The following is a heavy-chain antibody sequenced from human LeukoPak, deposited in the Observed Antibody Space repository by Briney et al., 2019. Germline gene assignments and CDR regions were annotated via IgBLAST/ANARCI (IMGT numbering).Heavy chain of an antibody. CDR3: AKDHDSGWFFDY. Sequence: PGGSLRLSCAASGFTFSSYAMHWVRQAPGKGLERVAVISYDGSNKYYADSVKGRFTISRDNSKNTLYLQMNSLRAEDTAVYYCAKDHDSGWFFDYWGQGTLVTVSS. CDR1: GFTFSSYA. V-gene: IGHV3-30-3*01. J-gene: IGHJ4*02. D-gene: IGHD6-19*01. CDR2: ISYDGSNK.